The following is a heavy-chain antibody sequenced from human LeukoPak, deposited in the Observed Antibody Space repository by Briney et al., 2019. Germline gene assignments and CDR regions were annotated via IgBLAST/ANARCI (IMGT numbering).Heavy chain of an antibody. Sequence: SETLSLTCTVSGGSISSYYWSWIRQPPGKGLEWIGNIYYSGSTKYNPSLKSRVTISVDTSKNQFSLKLSSVTAADTAVYYCARHDNGGWYVFGYWGQGTLVTVSS. CDR1: GGSISSYY. V-gene: IGHV4-59*08. D-gene: IGHD6-19*01. CDR2: IYYSGST. CDR3: ARHDNGGWYVFGY. J-gene: IGHJ4*02.